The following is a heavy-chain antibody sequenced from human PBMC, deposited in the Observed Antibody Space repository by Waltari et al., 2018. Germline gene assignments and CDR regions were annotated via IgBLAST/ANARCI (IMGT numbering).Heavy chain of an antibody. V-gene: IGHV4-59*11. Sequence: QVQLQESGPGLVKPSETLSLTCTFSGGSISSHYWSWIRQPPGKGLEWIGYIYYSGSTNYNPSLTSRVTIAVDTSKNQFSLKLSSVTAADTAVYYCARTREGIVATITFFDYWGQGTLVTVSS. D-gene: IGHD5-12*01. CDR1: GGSISSHY. CDR3: ARTREGIVATITFFDY. CDR2: IYYSGST. J-gene: IGHJ4*02.